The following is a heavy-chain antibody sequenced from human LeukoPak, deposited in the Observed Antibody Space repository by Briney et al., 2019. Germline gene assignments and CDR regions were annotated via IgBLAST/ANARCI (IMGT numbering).Heavy chain of an antibody. D-gene: IGHD3-10*01. CDR1: GGSISSYY. Sequence: SETLSLTCTVSGGSISSYYWSWIRQSPGKGLEWIGYIYYAGNTNYSPSLESRVTISVDTSKNQFSLKLSSVTAADTAVYYCARKTGNYYGSGSYYGRKDAFDIWGQGTMVTVSS. CDR3: ARKTGNYYGSGSYYGRKDAFDI. CDR2: IYYAGNT. J-gene: IGHJ3*02. V-gene: IGHV4-59*12.